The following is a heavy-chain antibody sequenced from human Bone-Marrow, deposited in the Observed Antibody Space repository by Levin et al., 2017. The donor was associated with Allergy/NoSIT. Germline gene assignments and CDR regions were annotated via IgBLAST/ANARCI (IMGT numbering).Heavy chain of an antibody. CDR1: GGSISSSSYY. Sequence: PGGSLRLSCTVSGGSISSSSYYWGWIRQPPGKGLEWIGTIYYSGSTYYNPSLKSRVTISIDMSKNQFSLKLSSVTAADTAMYYCAREVAYDGPSDYSGMDVWGQGTTVTVSS. D-gene: IGHD5-12*01. V-gene: IGHV4-39*07. CDR2: IYYSGST. CDR3: AREVAYDGPSDYSGMDV. J-gene: IGHJ6*02.